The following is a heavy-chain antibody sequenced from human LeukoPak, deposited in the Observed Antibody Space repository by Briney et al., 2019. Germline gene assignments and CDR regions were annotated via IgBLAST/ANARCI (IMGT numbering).Heavy chain of an antibody. CDR1: GFTFRSYD. V-gene: IGHV3-13*01. J-gene: IGHJ4*02. CDR2: IGTAGDT. D-gene: IGHD6-19*01. Sequence: GGSLRLSCAASGFTFRSYDMHWVRQATGKGLEWVSAIGTAGDTYYPGSAKGRFTISRENAKNSLYLQMNSLRAGDTAVYYCARGGLPGIAVAGPDYWGQGTLVTVSS. CDR3: ARGGLPGIAVAGPDY.